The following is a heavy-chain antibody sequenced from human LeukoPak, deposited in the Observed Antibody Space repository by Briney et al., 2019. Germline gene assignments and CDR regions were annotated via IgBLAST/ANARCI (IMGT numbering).Heavy chain of an antibody. CDR2: IKQDGSEK. CDR1: GFTFSNYW. D-gene: IGHD3-22*01. J-gene: IGHJ4*02. Sequence: PGGSLRLLCAASGFTFSNYWMSWVRQAPGKGLEWVANIKQDGSEKYYVDSVKGRFTISRDNSKNTLYLQMNSLRAEDTAVYYCARVTDYYDSRGTDYWGQGTLVTVSS. CDR3: ARVTDYYDSRGTDY. V-gene: IGHV3-7*01.